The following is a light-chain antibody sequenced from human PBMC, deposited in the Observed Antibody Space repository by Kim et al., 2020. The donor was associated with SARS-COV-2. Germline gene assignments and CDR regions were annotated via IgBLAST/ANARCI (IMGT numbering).Light chain of an antibody. V-gene: IGKV3-20*01. CDR1: QSVSGSY. J-gene: IGKJ2*03. CDR3: QQYGASPMYS. Sequence: PGERATLSCRTGQSVSGSYLAWYQQKPGQAPRLIIYGASNRAPGTPDRFSGGGSGTDFTLTISRVEPEDFAVYYCQQYGASPMYSFGQGTKL. CDR2: GAS.